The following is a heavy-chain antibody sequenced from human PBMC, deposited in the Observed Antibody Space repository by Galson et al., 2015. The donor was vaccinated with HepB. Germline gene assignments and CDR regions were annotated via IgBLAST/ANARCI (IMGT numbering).Heavy chain of an antibody. D-gene: IGHD1-26*01. Sequence: SLRLSCAASGFTFSSYAMSWVRQAPGKGLEWVSAISGSGGSTYYADSVKGRFTISRDNSKNTLYLQMNSLRAEDTAVYYCTKFTRRMVGVKQSDYWGQGTLVTVSS. CDR2: ISGSGGST. CDR3: TKFTRRMVGVKQSDY. V-gene: IGHV3-23*01. CDR1: GFTFSSYA. J-gene: IGHJ4*02.